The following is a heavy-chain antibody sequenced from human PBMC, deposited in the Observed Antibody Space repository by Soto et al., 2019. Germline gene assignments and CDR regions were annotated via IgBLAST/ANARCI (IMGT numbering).Heavy chain of an antibody. CDR3: ARSSYGSGSYYIPYFDH. CDR2: TYYRSKWYN. Sequence: PSQTLSLTCAISGDSVSSNSAAWNWIRQSPSRGLEWLGRTYYRSKWYNDYAVSVKSRITINPDTSKNQFSLQLNSVTPEDTAVYYCARSSYGSGSYYIPYFDHSGQGTLLTVSS. CDR1: GDSVSSNSAA. J-gene: IGHJ4*02. D-gene: IGHD3-10*01. V-gene: IGHV6-1*01.